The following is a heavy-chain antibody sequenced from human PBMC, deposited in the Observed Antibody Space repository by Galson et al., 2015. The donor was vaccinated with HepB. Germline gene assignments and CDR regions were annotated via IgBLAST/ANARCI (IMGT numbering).Heavy chain of an antibody. D-gene: IGHD6-13*01. CDR2: ISGSGTTT. J-gene: IGHJ6*02. Sequence: SLRLSCAASGFTFSSYAMTWVRQAPAKGLEWVSTISGSGTTTYYAGSMEGRFTMSRDISKNTVYLQMNSLRVEDTALYYCAKGWEAAAGTNGMDVWGQGTTVTVFS. CDR1: GFTFSSYA. V-gene: IGHV3-23*01. CDR3: AKGWEAAAGTNGMDV.